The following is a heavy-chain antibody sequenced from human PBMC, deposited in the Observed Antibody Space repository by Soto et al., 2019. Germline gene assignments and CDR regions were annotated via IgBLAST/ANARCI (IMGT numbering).Heavy chain of an antibody. CDR1: GFTVSSNY. CDR2: IYSGGST. J-gene: IGHJ6*03. V-gene: IGHV3-66*01. CDR3: ARGTFAINYYYNYMDV. Sequence: GGSLRLSCVASGFTVSSNYMSWVRQAPGKGLEWVSGIYSGGSTYYADSVKGRFTISRDNSKNTLYLQMNSLRAEDTAVYYCARGTFAINYYYNYMDVWGEGTTVTVSS.